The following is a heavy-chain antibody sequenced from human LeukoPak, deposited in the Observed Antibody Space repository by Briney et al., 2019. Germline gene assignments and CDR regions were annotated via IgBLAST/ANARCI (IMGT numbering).Heavy chain of an antibody. CDR3: ARGGGSYWLVEDYYHMDV. V-gene: IGHV4-38-2*02. J-gene: IGHJ6*03. Sequence: SEALSLTCTVSGYSISSGYYWGWIRQPPGKGLEWIGSIYHSGSTYYNPSLKSRVTISVDTSKNQFSLKLSSVTAADTAVYYCARGGGSYWLVEDYYHMDVWGKGTTVTISS. D-gene: IGHD1-26*01. CDR2: IYHSGST. CDR1: GYSISSGYY.